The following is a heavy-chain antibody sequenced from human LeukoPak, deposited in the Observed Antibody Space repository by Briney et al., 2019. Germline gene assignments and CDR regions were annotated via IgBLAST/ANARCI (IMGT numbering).Heavy chain of an antibody. J-gene: IGHJ4*02. D-gene: IGHD3-16*01. CDR3: ARDLGACPDY. V-gene: IGHV3-74*01. Sequence: GGSLRLSCAASGFTFSSYWMHWVRQAQGKGLVWVSRINTDGSTTTYADSVKGRFTISRDNAKNTLYLQMDSLRAEDRAVYYCARDLGACPDYWGQGTLVTVSS. CDR2: INTDGSTT. CDR1: GFTFSSYW.